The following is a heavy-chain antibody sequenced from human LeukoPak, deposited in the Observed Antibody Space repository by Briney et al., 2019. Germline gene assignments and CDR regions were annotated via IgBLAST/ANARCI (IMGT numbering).Heavy chain of an antibody. V-gene: IGHV2-5*02. CDR3: IYINSVTAVTLRAFHM. J-gene: IGHJ3*02. CDR1: GFSLSESGVG. D-gene: IGHD6-19*01. CDR2: IYWDDDK. Sequence: SGPTLVNPTQTLTLTCTFSGFSLSESGVGVGWIRQSPGKALEWLTVIYWDDDKHYSPRLKSRLTITKDTSRNQVVLTMTNMDPVDTATHYCIYINSVTAVTLRAFHMWGQGTMVTVSS.